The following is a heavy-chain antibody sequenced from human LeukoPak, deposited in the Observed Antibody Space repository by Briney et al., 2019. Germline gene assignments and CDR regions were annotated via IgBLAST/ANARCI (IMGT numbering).Heavy chain of an antibody. J-gene: IGHJ4*02. CDR1: GGTISSGGYY. V-gene: IGHV4-31*03. Sequence: TLSLTCTVSGGTISSGGYYWSWIRQHPGKGLEWIGYIYYSGSTYYNPSLKSRVTISVDTSKNQFSLKLSSVTAADTAVYYCAGTYYYDSSGYYSFDYWGQGTLVTVSS. CDR2: IYYSGST. D-gene: IGHD3-22*01. CDR3: AGTYYYDSSGYYSFDY.